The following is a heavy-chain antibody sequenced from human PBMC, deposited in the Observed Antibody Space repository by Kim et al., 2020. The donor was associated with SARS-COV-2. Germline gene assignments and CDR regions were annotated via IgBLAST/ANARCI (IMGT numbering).Heavy chain of an antibody. Sequence: SETLSLTCTVSGGSISSSSYYWGWIRQPPGKGLEWIGSIYYSGSTYYNPSLKSRVTISVDTSKNQFSLKLSSVTAADTAVYYCARENTFSCLRYFDWCNRKNRKNDAFDIWGQGTMVTVSS. V-gene: IGHV4-39*07. D-gene: IGHD3-9*01. CDR3: ARENTFSCLRYFDWCNRKNRKNDAFDI. J-gene: IGHJ3*02. CDR1: GGSISSSSYY. CDR2: IYYSGST.